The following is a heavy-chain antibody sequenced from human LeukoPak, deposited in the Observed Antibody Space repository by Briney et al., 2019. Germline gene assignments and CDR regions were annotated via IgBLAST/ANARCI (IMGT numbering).Heavy chain of an antibody. CDR2: INHSGST. D-gene: IGHD5-24*01. J-gene: IGHJ5*02. CDR1: GGSFGNYY. CDR3: ARSTLEMATTFDP. Sequence: PSETLSLTCAVYGGSFGNYYWNWIRQPPGKGLEWIGEINHSGSTNYNPSLKSRVTISVDTSKNQFSLKLSSVTAADTAVYYCARSTLEMATTFDPWGQGTLVTVSS. V-gene: IGHV4-34*01.